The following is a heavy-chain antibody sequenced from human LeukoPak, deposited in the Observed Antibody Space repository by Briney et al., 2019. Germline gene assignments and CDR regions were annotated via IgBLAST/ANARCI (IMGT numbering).Heavy chain of an antibody. Sequence: GGSLRLSCAASGFTFSSYAMSWVRQAPGKGLEWVSAISGSGGSTYYADSVEGRFTISRDNSKNTLYLQMNSLRAEDTAVYYCASLRITSRDAFDIWGQGTMVTVSS. CDR2: ISGSGGST. V-gene: IGHV3-23*01. J-gene: IGHJ3*02. D-gene: IGHD3-10*01. CDR3: ASLRITSRDAFDI. CDR1: GFTFSSYA.